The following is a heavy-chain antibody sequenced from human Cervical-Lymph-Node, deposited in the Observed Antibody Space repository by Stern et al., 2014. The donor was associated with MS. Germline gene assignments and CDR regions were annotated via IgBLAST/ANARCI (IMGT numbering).Heavy chain of an antibody. J-gene: IGHJ3*02. V-gene: IGHV3-48*02. CDR1: GFTFSSYS. D-gene: IGHD3-3*01. CDR2: ISSSSSTI. CDR3: ARDIGFLEWLDDAFDI. Sequence: EVQLVEPGGGLVQPGGSLRLSCAASGFTFSSYSMNWVRQAPGKGLEWVSYISSSSSTIYYADSVKGRFTTSRDNAKNSLYLQMNSLRDEDTAVYYCARDIGFLEWLDDAFDIWGQGTMVTVSS.